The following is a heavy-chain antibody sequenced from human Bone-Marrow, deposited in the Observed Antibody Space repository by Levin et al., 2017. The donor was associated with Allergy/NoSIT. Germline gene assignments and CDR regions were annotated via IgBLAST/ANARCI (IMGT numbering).Heavy chain of an antibody. CDR2: ISGSGGST. J-gene: IGHJ6*02. D-gene: IGHD3-10*01. CDR1: GFTFSSYA. Sequence: GESLKISCAASGFTFSSYAMSWVRQAPGKGLEWVSAISGSGGSTYYADSVKGRFTISRDNSKNTLYLQMNSLRAEDTAVYYCAKGSGSYWAYYYYGMDVWGQGTTVTVSS. CDR3: AKGSGSYWAYYYYGMDV. V-gene: IGHV3-23*01.